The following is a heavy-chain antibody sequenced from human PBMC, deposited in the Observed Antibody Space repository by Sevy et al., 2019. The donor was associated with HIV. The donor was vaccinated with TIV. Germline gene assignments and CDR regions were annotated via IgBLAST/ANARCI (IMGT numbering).Heavy chain of an antibody. V-gene: IGHV3-7*01. Sequence: GGSLRLSCAASGFTFSRYWMSWVRQAPGKGLEWVANIKQDGSEKYDVDSVKGRFTISRDNAKKSLFLQMNSPRAEDTAVYYCVKNRDDSSGFGMDVWGQGTTVTVSS. CDR1: GFTFSRYW. J-gene: IGHJ6*02. CDR3: VKNRDDSSGFGMDV. CDR2: IKQDGSEK. D-gene: IGHD5-12*01.